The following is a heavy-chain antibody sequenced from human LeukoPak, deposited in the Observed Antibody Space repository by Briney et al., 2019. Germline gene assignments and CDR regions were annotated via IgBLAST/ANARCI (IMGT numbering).Heavy chain of an antibody. CDR2: ISRSNDNTT. V-gene: IGHV3-11*04. Sequence: PGESLRLSCAASGFTFSDYYMSWIRQAPGKGLEWVSYISRSNDNTTYYADSVKGRFTISRDNAKNSLYLQMNSLRAEDTAVYYCARHIRSYSSSWYDWFDPWGQGTLVTVFS. CDR1: GFTFSDYY. D-gene: IGHD6-13*01. CDR3: ARHIRSYSSSWYDWFDP. J-gene: IGHJ5*02.